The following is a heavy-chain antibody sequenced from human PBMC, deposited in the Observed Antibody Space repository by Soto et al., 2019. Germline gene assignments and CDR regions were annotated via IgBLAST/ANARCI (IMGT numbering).Heavy chain of an antibody. J-gene: IGHJ4*02. CDR3: ARDSDGATFDY. V-gene: IGHV4-59*12. CDR2: IYHSGST. Sequence: SETLSLTCTVSGGSISSYYWSWIRQPPGKGLEWIGEIYHSGSTNYNPSLKSRVTISVDKSKNQFSLKLSSVTAADTAVYYCARDSDGATFDYWGQGTLVTVSS. CDR1: GGSISSYY. D-gene: IGHD4-17*01.